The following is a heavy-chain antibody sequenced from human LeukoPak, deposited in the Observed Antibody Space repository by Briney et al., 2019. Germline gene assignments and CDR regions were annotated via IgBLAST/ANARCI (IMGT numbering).Heavy chain of an antibody. D-gene: IGHD4-17*01. CDR3: ARDYADYVGYFFFDY. CDR1: GFTFNNYA. CDR2: ISGGGETT. Sequence: GGPLRLPCAASGFTFNNYAMNWVRQAPGKGLEWVSSISGGGETTYYADSAKGRFTISRDNSQNTLYLQMNSLRAEDTAVYYCARDYADYVGYFFFDYWGQGTLVTVSS. J-gene: IGHJ4*02. V-gene: IGHV3-23*01.